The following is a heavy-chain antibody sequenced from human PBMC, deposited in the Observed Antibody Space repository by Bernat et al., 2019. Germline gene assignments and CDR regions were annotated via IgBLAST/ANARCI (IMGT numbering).Heavy chain of an antibody. Sequence: QVQLVQSGAEVKKPGVSVKVSCKASGYTFTGYYMHWVRQAPGQGLEWMGWINPNSGGTNYAQKFQGWVTMTRDTSISTAYMELSRLRSDDTAVYYCARDLSYSSSWGEYYFDYWGQGTLVTVSS. V-gene: IGHV1-2*04. CDR1: GYTFTGYY. CDR2: INPNSGGT. D-gene: IGHD6-6*01. CDR3: ARDLSYSSSWGEYYFDY. J-gene: IGHJ4*02.